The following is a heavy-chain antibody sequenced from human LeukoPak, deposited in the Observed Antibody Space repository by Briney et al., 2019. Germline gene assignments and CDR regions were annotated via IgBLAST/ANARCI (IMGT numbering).Heavy chain of an antibody. CDR2: IIPIFGTA. J-gene: IGHJ4*02. CDR1: GGTFSSYA. CDR3: AHSSSWHSNGYYFDY. Sequence: ASVKVSCKASGGTFSSYAISWVRQAPGQGLEWMGGIIPIFGTANYAQKFQGRATITTDESTSTAYMELSSLRSEDTAVYYCAHSSSWHSNGYYFDYWGQGTLVTVSP. D-gene: IGHD6-13*01. V-gene: IGHV1-69*05.